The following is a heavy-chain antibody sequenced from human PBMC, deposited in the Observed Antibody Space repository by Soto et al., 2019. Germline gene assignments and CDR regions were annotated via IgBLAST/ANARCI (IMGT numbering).Heavy chain of an antibody. CDR3: ARDPSYYGMDV. J-gene: IGHJ6*02. V-gene: IGHV1-3*05. CDR2: INAGNGNT. Sequence: QVQLVQSGAEEKKPGASVKVSCKASGYTFTSYAMHWVLQAPGQRLEWMGWINAGNGNTKYSQKFQGRVTITRDTSASTAYMELSSLRSEDTAVYYCARDPSYYGMDVWGQGTTATVSS. CDR1: GYTFTSYA.